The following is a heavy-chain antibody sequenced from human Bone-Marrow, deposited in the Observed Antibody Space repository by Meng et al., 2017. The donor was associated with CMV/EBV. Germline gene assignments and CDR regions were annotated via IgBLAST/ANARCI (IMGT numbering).Heavy chain of an antibody. CDR3: ARDAGNGRLTVDY. D-gene: IGHD6-13*01. CDR2: ISGDHGNT. CDR1: GYTFNPYG. J-gene: IGHJ4*02. V-gene: IGHV1-18*01. Sequence: QVLLVQSGGGMKGPGASVKVSCKASGYTFNPYGISWFRQAPGQGLEWMGWISGDHGNTNYAQNFQDRVSMTTDTSTSTVYMELSSLRSDDTAVYYCARDAGNGRLTVDYWGQGTLVTVSS.